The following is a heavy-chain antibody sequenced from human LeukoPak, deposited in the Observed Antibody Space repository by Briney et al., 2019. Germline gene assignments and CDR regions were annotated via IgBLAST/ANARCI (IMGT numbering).Heavy chain of an antibody. CDR3: ARDAVVDGDYLSLVYNRFDP. J-gene: IGHJ5*02. D-gene: IGHD4-17*01. CDR2: IYTSGST. CDR1: GGSISSYY. Sequence: PSETLSLTCTVSGGSISSYYWSWIRQPAGKGLEWIGRIYTSGSTNYNPSLKSRVTMSVDTSKNQFSLKLSSVTAADTAVYYCARDAVVDGDYLSLVYNRFDPWGQGTLVTVSS. V-gene: IGHV4-4*07.